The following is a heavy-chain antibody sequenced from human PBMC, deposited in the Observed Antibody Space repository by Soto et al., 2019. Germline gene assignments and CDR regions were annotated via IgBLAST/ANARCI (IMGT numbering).Heavy chain of an antibody. CDR2: IFYSGST. Sequence: SVIQSLPYTFAGCTIGDFYCRLIRQPQGRGLEWIGHIFYSGSTNYNPALKSRVTISVDTSKSQFSLKLSSVTAADTAVYYCAKDSGYNYGYFRWFDPWGQGTLVTVSS. CDR1: GCTIGDFY. J-gene: IGHJ5*02. D-gene: IGHD5-18*01. CDR3: AKDSGYNYGYFRWFDP. V-gene: IGHV4-59*01.